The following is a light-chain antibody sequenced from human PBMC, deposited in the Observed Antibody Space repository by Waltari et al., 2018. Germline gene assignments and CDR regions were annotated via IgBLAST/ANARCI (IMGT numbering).Light chain of an antibody. CDR3: QQYNNWPRT. Sequence: EIVMTQSPATLSVSPGERATLSCRASQSVTSNLAWYQQKPGQAPMLLIYGASTRATGIPARCSGSGSGPEFTLTISSLQSEDFAVYYCQQYNNWPRTFGQGTKVEVK. CDR2: GAS. J-gene: IGKJ1*01. CDR1: QSVTSN. V-gene: IGKV3-15*01.